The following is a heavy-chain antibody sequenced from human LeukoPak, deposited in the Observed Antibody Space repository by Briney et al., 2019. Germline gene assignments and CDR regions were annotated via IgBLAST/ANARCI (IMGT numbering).Heavy chain of an antibody. CDR2: IKQDASDK. CDR3: ARVSMVRSCFDY. D-gene: IGHD3-10*01. CDR1: GFTFSNYW. Sequence: GGSLRLSCAASGFTFSNYWMSWVRQAPGKGLEWVANIKQDASDKYYVDSVKGRFTISRDNSKNTLYLQMNSLGAEDTAVYYCARVSMVRSCFDYWGQGTLVTVSS. J-gene: IGHJ4*02. V-gene: IGHV3-7*01.